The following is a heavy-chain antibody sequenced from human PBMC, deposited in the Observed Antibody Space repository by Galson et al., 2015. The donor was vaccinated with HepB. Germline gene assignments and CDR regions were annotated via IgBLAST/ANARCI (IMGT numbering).Heavy chain of an antibody. CDR2: ISSSGSTI. J-gene: IGHJ6*03. D-gene: IGHD6-19*01. V-gene: IGHV3-11*01. Sequence: SLRLSCAASGFTFSDYYMSWIRQAPGKGLEWVSYISSSGSTIYYADSVKGRFTISRDNAKNSLYLQMNSLRAEDTAVYYCARVRSGSSGWSGDYYYYYMDVWGKGTTVTVSS. CDR1: GFTFSDYY. CDR3: ARVRSGSSGWSGDYYYYYMDV.